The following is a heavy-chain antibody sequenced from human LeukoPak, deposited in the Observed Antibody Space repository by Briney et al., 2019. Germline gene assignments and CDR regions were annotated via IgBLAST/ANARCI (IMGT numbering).Heavy chain of an antibody. Sequence: ASVMVSCKASGYTFNSYGISWVRQAPGQGLEWMGWMSADNGNTNYAQKLQGRVTMTTDTSTSTAYMELRSLRSDDTAVYYCAREYSGSNWWFDPWGQGTLVTVSS. CDR3: AREYSGSNWWFDP. V-gene: IGHV1-18*01. CDR2: MSADNGNT. D-gene: IGHD1-26*01. J-gene: IGHJ5*02. CDR1: GYTFNSYG.